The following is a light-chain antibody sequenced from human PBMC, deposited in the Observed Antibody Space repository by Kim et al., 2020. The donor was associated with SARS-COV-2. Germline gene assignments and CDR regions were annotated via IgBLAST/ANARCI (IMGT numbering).Light chain of an antibody. CDR1: SGGIDDNY. J-gene: IGLJ2*01. Sequence: GTTVTISCTRSSGGIDDNYVQWYQQRPGGVPTTVIYEDDQRPSGVSDRFSGSIDNSSNSASLTISGLRTEDEADYYCQSYNRDNVLFGGGTQLTVL. CDR3: QSYNRDNVL. V-gene: IGLV6-57*03. CDR2: EDD.